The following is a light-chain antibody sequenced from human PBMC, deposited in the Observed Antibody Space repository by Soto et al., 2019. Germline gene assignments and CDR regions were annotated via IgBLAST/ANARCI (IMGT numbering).Light chain of an antibody. CDR1: SGHSSYA. Sequence: QLVLPQSPSASASLGASVKLTCTLSSGHSSYAIAWHQQQPEKGPRYLMKLNSDGSHSKGDGIPDRFSGSSSGAERYLTISSLQCEDEADYYCQTWGTGIVVFGGGTKLTVL. CDR3: QTWGTGIVV. CDR2: LNSDGSH. J-gene: IGLJ2*01. V-gene: IGLV4-69*01.